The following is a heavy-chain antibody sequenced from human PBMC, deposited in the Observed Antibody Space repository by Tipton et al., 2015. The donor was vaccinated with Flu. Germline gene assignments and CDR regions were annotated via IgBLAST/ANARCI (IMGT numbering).Heavy chain of an antibody. V-gene: IGHV3-13*01. J-gene: IGHJ6*02. Sequence: SLRLSCAASGFTFSTYDMHWVRQVTGKGLEWVSAIGSAGDTYYSDSVKGRFTISRDNVKNSLYLQMNSLRVGDTAVYYCARGPLPDSNWYNGMDVWGQGTTVTVSS. CDR3: ARGPLPDSNWYNGMDV. CDR2: IGSAGDT. CDR1: GFTFSTYD. D-gene: IGHD6-13*01.